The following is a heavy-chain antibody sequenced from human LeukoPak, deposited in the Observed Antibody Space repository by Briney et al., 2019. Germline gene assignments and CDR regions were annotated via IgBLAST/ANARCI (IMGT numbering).Heavy chain of an antibody. J-gene: IGHJ4*02. CDR1: GGSFSGYY. CDR3: AKDPRDHTYGWSWRYFDY. Sequence: SETLSLTCAVYGGSFSGYYWSWIRQPPGKGLEWIGEINHSGSTNYNPSLKSRVTISVDTSKNQFSLKLSSVTAADTAVYYCAKDPRDHTYGWSWRYFDYWGQGTLVTVSS. CDR2: INHSGST. V-gene: IGHV4-34*01. D-gene: IGHD5-18*01.